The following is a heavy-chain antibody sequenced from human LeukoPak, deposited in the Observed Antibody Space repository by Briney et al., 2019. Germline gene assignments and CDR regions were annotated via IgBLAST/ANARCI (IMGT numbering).Heavy chain of an antibody. D-gene: IGHD3-22*01. CDR1: GFTFSDYY. Sequence: PGGSLRLSCAASGFTFSDYYMGWIRQGPGKGLEWISYISMSGSTIYYADSVKGRFTVSRDNAKNSLNLQMNSLRPEDTALYYCVKDRDSSGYYSVGAYDHWGQGTLVTVSS. J-gene: IGHJ4*02. CDR2: ISMSGSTI. CDR3: VKDRDSSGYYSVGAYDH. V-gene: IGHV3-11*01.